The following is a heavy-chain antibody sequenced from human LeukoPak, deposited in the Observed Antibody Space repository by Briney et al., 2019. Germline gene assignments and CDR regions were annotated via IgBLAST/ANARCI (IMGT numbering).Heavy chain of an antibody. CDR1: GYAISSGFF. Sequence: SETLSLTCTVSGYAISSGFFWGWIRQAPGKGPEWIGNIYHSGSTYYTPSLRSRVTISVDTSENQFYLSLTSVTAADSAVYYCARDYRMTMIVDWGQGTLVTVSS. V-gene: IGHV4-38-2*02. CDR2: IYHSGST. D-gene: IGHD3-22*01. CDR3: ARDYRMTMIVD. J-gene: IGHJ4*02.